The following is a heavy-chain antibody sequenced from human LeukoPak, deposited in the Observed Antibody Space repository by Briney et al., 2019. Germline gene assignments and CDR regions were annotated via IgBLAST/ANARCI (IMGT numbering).Heavy chain of an antibody. Sequence: SETLSLTCTVSGGSISSYYWSWIRQPPGKGLEWIGYIYYSGSTNYNPSLKSRVTISVDTSKNQSSLKLSSVTAADTAVYYCARRYDFWSGYYFDYWGQGTLVTVSS. CDR1: GGSISSYY. D-gene: IGHD3-3*01. V-gene: IGHV4-59*01. CDR2: IYYSGST. J-gene: IGHJ4*02. CDR3: ARRYDFWSGYYFDY.